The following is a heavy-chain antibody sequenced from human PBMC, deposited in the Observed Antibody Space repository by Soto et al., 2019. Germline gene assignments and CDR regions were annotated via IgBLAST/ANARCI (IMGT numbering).Heavy chain of an antibody. V-gene: IGHV3-33*01. CDR2: IWYDGSNK. D-gene: IGHD1-26*01. CDR3: ARDSGNLGVWDYFFDY. CDR1: GFTFSSYC. Sequence: GGSLRLSCAASGFTFSSYCMHWVRQAPGKGLEWVAVIWYDGSNKYYADSVKGRFTISRDNSKNTLYLQMNSLRAEDTAVFFCARDSGNLGVWDYFFDYWGQGTQVTVSS. J-gene: IGHJ4*02.